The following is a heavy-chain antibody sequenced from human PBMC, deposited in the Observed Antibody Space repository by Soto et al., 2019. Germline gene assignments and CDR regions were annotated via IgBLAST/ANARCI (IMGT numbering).Heavy chain of an antibody. CDR2: IYSGGST. CDR1: GFTVSSNY. D-gene: IGHD3-10*01. V-gene: IGHV3-66*01. J-gene: IGHJ4*02. CDR3: AREYYYGSGSYFDY. Sequence: EVQLVESGGGLVQPGGSLRLSCAASGFTVSSNYMSWVRQAPGKGLEWVSVIYSGGSTYYADSVKGRFTISRDNSKNTRYLQMNSLRAEDTAVYYCAREYYYGSGSYFDYWGQGTLVTVSS.